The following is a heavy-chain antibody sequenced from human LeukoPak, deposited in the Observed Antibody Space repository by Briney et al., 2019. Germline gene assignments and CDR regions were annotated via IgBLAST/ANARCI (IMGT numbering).Heavy chain of an antibody. J-gene: IGHJ4*02. CDR3: ARDLGFCSGGSCGSMTTVTSYDY. CDR1: GYTFTDYY. Sequence: ASVKVSCKASGYTFTDYYMHWVRQAPGQGLEWMGWLNPKSGATNFAQKFQGRVTMTRDTSITTAYMELSRLRSDDTAVYYCARDLGFCSGGSCGSMTTVTSYDYWGQGTLVTVSS. D-gene: IGHD2-15*01. V-gene: IGHV1-2*02. CDR2: LNPKSGAT.